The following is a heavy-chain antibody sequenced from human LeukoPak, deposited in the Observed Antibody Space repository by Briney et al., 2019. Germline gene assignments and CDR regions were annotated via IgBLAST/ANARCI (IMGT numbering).Heavy chain of an antibody. V-gene: IGHV3-21*01. CDR3: ARGGVVATPEYIYY. Sequence: GGSLRLSCAASGFTFSSYSMNWVRQAPGKGLEWVSSISSSSRYIYYADSVKGRFTVSRDSAKNSLYLQMNSLRAEDTAVYYCARGGVVATPEYIYYWGQGTLVTVSS. J-gene: IGHJ4*02. D-gene: IGHD3-3*01. CDR2: ISSSSRYI. CDR1: GFTFSSYS.